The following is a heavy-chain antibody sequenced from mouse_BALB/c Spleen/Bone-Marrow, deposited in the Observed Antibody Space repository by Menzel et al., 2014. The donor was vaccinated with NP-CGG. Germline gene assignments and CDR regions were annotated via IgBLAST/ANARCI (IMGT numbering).Heavy chain of an antibody. Sequence: VHVKQSGPELVKPGASVRISCTTSGYTFTEYTMHWVKQSHVKSLEWIGGINPNNGGTSYNQKFKDKATWTVDKSSSTAYMELRSLTSEDSAVYYCARGWLLRHYFDYWGQGTTLTVSS. CDR1: GYTFTEYT. V-gene: IGHV1-18*01. J-gene: IGHJ2*01. D-gene: IGHD2-3*01. CDR3: ARGWLLRHYFDY. CDR2: INPNNGGT.